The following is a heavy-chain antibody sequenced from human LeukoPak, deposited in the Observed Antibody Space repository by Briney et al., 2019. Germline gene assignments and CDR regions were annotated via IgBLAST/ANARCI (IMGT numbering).Heavy chain of an antibody. Sequence: ASVKVSCKASGYTFTSYDINWVRQATGQGLEWMGWMNPNSGNTGYAQKFQGRVTMTRNTSISTAYMELSSLRSEDTAVYYCARTYGGNSGHYYYYCMDVWGKGTTVTVSS. V-gene: IGHV1-8*01. CDR1: GYTFTSYD. D-gene: IGHD4-23*01. CDR3: ARTYGGNSGHYYYYCMDV. CDR2: MNPNSGNT. J-gene: IGHJ6*03.